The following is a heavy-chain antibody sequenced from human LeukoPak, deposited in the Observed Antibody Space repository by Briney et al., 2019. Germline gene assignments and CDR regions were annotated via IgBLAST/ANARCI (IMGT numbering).Heavy chain of an antibody. Sequence: SETLSLTCGVSGGPIDITNYWSWVRQAPGEGLEWIGEISHDGTRNYNPSLRSRVAMSLDRANNQFSLSLKSVTAADTAVYYCTRENRPFCPFAYWGQGVLVTVSS. J-gene: IGHJ4*02. CDR3: TRENRPFCPFAY. CDR1: GGPIDITNY. CDR2: ISHDGTR. D-gene: IGHD2/OR15-2a*01. V-gene: IGHV4-4*02.